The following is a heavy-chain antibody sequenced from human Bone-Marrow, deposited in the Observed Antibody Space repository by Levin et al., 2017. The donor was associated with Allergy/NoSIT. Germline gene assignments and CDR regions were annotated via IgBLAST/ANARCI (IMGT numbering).Heavy chain of an antibody. Sequence: GESLKISCAASGFTFSSYGMHWVRQAPGKGLEWVAVISYDGSNKYYADSVKGRFTISRDNSKNTLYLQMNSLRAEDTAVYYCANDRARGPDGPFDYWGQGTLVTVSS. CDR1: GFTFSSYG. J-gene: IGHJ4*02. D-gene: IGHD3-10*01. CDR3: ANDRARGPDGPFDY. V-gene: IGHV3-30*18. CDR2: ISYDGSNK.